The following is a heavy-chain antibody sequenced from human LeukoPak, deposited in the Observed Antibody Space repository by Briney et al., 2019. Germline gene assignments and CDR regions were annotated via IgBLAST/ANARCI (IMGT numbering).Heavy chain of an antibody. CDR1: GGSISSSSYY. Sequence: PSETLSLTCTVSGGSISSSSYYWGWIRQPPGKGLEWIGSIYYSGSTYYNPSPKSRVTISVDTSKNQFSLKLSSVTAADTAVYYCASHGVAATDFDPWGQGTLVTVSS. CDR2: IYYSGST. V-gene: IGHV4-39*01. D-gene: IGHD6-13*01. J-gene: IGHJ5*02. CDR3: ASHGVAATDFDP.